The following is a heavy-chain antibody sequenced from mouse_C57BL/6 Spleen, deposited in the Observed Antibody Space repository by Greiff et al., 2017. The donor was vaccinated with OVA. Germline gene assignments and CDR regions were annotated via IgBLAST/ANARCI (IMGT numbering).Heavy chain of an antibody. J-gene: IGHJ3*01. CDR3: ARGGDYYGNLEFAY. D-gene: IGHD2-1*01. Sequence: VQLQQPGAELVRPGTSVTLSCKASGYTFTSYSMHWVKQRPGQGLEWIGVIDPSDSYTNYNQKFKGKATLTVDTSSSTAYMQLSSLTSEDSAVYYCARGGDYYGNLEFAYWGQGTLVTVSA. V-gene: IGHV1-59*01. CDR1: GYTFTSYS. CDR2: IDPSDSYT.